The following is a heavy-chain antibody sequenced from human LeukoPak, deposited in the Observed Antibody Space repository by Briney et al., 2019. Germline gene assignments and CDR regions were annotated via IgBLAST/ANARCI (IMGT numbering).Heavy chain of an antibody. V-gene: IGHV4-34*01. CDR1: GGSFSGCY. CDR3: ARKVSSSLFTNYYFDY. J-gene: IGHJ4*02. D-gene: IGHD6-13*01. Sequence: SETLSLTCAVYGGSFSGCYWSWIRQPPGKGLEWIEEINHSGSTNYNPSLKSRVTISVDTSKNQFSLKLSSVTAADTAVYYCARKVSSSLFTNYYFDYWGQGTLVTVFS. CDR2: INHSGST.